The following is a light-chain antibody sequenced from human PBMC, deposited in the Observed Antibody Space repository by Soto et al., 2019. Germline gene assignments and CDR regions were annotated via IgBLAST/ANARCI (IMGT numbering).Light chain of an antibody. J-gene: IGKJ4*01. Sequence: DIVMTQSPDSLAVPLVERATINFKSSQSVLYSSNNENYLAWYQQKPGQAPKLLIYWASARESGVPDRFSGSGSETEFTLTISSLQAEDVAVYFCHQYYSTPPTFGGGTKVELK. CDR3: HQYYSTPPT. V-gene: IGKV4-1*01. CDR1: QSVLYSSNNENY. CDR2: WAS.